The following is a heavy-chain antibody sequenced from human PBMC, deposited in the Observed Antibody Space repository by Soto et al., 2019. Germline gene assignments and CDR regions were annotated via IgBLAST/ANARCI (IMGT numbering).Heavy chain of an antibody. CDR1: GFTFSSYG. Sequence: GGSLRLSCAASGFTFSSYGTHWVRQAPGKGLEWVAVISYDGSNKYYADSVKGRFTISRDNSKNTLYLQMNSLRAEDTAVYYCAKDINLRWQGIDYWGQGTMVTVYS. V-gene: IGHV3-30*18. CDR3: AKDINLRWQGIDY. D-gene: IGHD4-17*01. J-gene: IGHJ4*02. CDR2: ISYDGSNK.